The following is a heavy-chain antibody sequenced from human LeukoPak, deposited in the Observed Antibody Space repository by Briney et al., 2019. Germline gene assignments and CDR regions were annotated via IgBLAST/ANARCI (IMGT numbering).Heavy chain of an antibody. D-gene: IGHD3-22*01. CDR1: GGSISSYY. J-gene: IGHJ5*02. Sequence: SETLSLTCTVSGGSISSYYWSWIRQTPGKGLEWIGYIYYSGSTNYNPSLKSRVTISVDTSKNQFSLKLSSVTAADTAVYYCARYYDSSGYDSFPPYNWFDPWGQGTLVTVSS. CDR3: ARYYDSSGYDSFPPYNWFDP. V-gene: IGHV4-59*01. CDR2: IYYSGST.